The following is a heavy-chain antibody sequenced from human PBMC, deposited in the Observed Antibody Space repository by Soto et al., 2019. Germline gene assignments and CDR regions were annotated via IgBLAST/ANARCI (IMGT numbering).Heavy chain of an antibody. CDR3: AKHRYSNYPSFDY. J-gene: IGHJ4*02. CDR1: GGSISSNSYH. D-gene: IGHD4-4*01. Sequence: LSLTCTVSGGSISSNSYHWGWIRQPPGKGLEWIGSIYYSGTTFYNSSLKSRVTISVDTSKNQFSLKLTSVTAADTAVYYCAKHRYSNYPSFDYWGQGALVTVSS. V-gene: IGHV4-39*01. CDR2: IYYSGTT.